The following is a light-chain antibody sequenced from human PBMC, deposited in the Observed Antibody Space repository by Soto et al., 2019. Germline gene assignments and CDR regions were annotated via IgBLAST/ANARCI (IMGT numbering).Light chain of an antibody. Sequence: DIQMTQSPSSLSASLGDRVTITCRASQGIGVYLAWFRQKPGNVPRLLIYAASTLQSGVPSRFSGSGSGTDFTLTISSLQPEDVATYYCQKYNSAPLTFGGGTKVEIK. CDR1: QGIGVY. J-gene: IGKJ4*01. CDR2: AAS. V-gene: IGKV1-27*01. CDR3: QKYNSAPLT.